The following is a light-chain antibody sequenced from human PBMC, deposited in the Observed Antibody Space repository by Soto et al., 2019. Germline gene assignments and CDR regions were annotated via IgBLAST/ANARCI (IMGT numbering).Light chain of an antibody. CDR1: SSNIGAGYD. Sequence: QSVLTQPPSVSGAPGQRVTISCTGSSSNIGAGYDVHWYQQLPGTAPKLLIYGNSNRPSGVPDRFSGSKSGTSASLAITGLQSEDDAAYYCQSFDRSLSGLVFGGGPQLTVL. V-gene: IGLV1-40*01. J-gene: IGLJ2*01. CDR2: GNS. CDR3: QSFDRSLSGLV.